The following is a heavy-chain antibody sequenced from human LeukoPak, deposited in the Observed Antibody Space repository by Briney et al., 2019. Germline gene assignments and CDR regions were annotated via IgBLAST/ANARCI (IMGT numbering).Heavy chain of an antibody. D-gene: IGHD6-13*01. J-gene: IGHJ6*02. CDR3: AASRGYSSSRPYYYYGMDV. CDR2: IWYDGSNK. V-gene: IGHV3-33*01. Sequence: GGSLLLSCAASGFTFSSYGTHWVRQAPGKGLEWVAVIWYDGSNKYYADSVKGRFTISRDNSKNTLYLQMNSLRAEDTAVYYCAASRGYSSSRPYYYYGMDVWGQGTTVTVSS. CDR1: GFTFSSYG.